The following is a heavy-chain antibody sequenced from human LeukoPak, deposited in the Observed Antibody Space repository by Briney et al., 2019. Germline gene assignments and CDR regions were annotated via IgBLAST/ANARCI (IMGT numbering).Heavy chain of an antibody. CDR2: ISSSSSYI. V-gene: IGHV3-21*01. D-gene: IGHD6-13*01. Sequence: GGSLRLSCAASGFTFSSYSMNWVRQAPGKGLEWVSSISSSSSYIYYADSVKGRFTISRDNAKNSLYLQMNSLRAEDTAVYYCAGSVSSSWPYDYWGQGTLVTVS. J-gene: IGHJ4*02. CDR3: AGSVSSSWPYDY. CDR1: GFTFSSYS.